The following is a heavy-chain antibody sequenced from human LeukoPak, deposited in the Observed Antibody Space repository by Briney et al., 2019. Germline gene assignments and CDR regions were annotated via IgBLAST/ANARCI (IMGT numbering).Heavy chain of an antibody. Sequence: SETLSLTCAVYGGSFSGYYWSWIRQPPGKGLEWIGEINHSGSTNYNPSLKSRATISVDTSKNQFSLKLSSVTAADTAVYYCARGRWYSSGLDYWGQGTLVTVS. D-gene: IGHD5-18*01. CDR1: GGSFSGYY. V-gene: IGHV4-34*01. CDR3: ARGRWYSSGLDY. J-gene: IGHJ4*02. CDR2: INHSGST.